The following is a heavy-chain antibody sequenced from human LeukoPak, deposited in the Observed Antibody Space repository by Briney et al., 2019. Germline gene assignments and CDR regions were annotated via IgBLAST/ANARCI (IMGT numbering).Heavy chain of an antibody. CDR2: MWHDGIRK. J-gene: IGHJ5*02. V-gene: IGHV3-33*01. CDR1: GFMISNYG. CDR3: ARDRAIGSYDL. D-gene: IGHD1-26*01. Sequence: PGRSLRLSCAGCGFMISNYGMHGVRQAPGKGLDVVALMWHDGIRKNYADSVRGRFTISRDTSKNTLYLQMDSLSAEDTAVYYCARDRAIGSYDLWGQGTLVTVSS.